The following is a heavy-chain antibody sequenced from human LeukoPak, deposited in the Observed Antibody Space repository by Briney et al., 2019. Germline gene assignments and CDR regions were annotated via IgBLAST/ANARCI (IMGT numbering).Heavy chain of an antibody. CDR2: VFYSGST. CDR3: ARHLITAAAGTLGNYFDY. D-gene: IGHD1-1*01. CDR1: GDSISSSSYY. V-gene: IGHV4-39*01. J-gene: IGHJ4*02. Sequence: SETLSLTCTVSGDSISSSSYYWGWIRQPPGKELEWIGSVFYSGSTYYNPSLERRVTISVDTSKNQFSLKQSSVTAADTAVFYCARHLITAAAGTLGNYFDYWGQGTLVTVSS.